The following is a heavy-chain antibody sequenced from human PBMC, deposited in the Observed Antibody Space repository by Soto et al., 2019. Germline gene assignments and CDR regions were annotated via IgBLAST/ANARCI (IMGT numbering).Heavy chain of an antibody. CDR2: IKQDGSEK. CDR1: GLTFNNAW. Sequence: GGSLRLSCAASGLTFNNAWMSWVRQAPGKGLEWVANIKQDGSEKYYVDSVKGRFTISRDNAKNSLYLQMNSLRAEDTAVYYCARGSLLWFGELLFDYWGQGTLVTVSS. D-gene: IGHD3-10*01. CDR3: ARGSLLWFGELLFDY. J-gene: IGHJ4*02. V-gene: IGHV3-7*03.